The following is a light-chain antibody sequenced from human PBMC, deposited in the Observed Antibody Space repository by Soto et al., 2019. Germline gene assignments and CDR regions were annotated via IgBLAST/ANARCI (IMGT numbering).Light chain of an antibody. CDR3: QQYGNFPYT. J-gene: IGKJ2*01. CDR2: GAS. Sequence: EIVLTQSPGTLSLSPGERATLSCSASQSVSSSYLAWYQQKPGQAPRLLIYGASSRATGVPDRVSGSGSGTDFTLTINRLEPEDFAVYYCQQYGNFPYTFGQGTKVDI. CDR1: QSVSSSY. V-gene: IGKV3-20*01.